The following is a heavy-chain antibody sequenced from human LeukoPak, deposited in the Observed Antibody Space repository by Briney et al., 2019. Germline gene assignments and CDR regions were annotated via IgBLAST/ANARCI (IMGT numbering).Heavy chain of an antibody. CDR3: AGGTFYFDGSDYH. Sequence: GGSLRLSCAASGFTFSDYYMSWIRQAPGKGLEWVSYISPSGRTIYSADPVKGRFTISRDNAKNSLYLQMSSLRADDMGVYYCAGGTFYFDGSDYHWGQGALVTVSS. V-gene: IGHV3-11*04. CDR2: ISPSGRTI. CDR1: GFTFSDYY. J-gene: IGHJ4*02. D-gene: IGHD3-22*01.